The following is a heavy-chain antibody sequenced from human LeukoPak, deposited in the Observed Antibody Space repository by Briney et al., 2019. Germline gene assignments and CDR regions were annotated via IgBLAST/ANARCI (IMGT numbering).Heavy chain of an antibody. CDR1: GYTFTSYG. CDR3: ARVVSSSWTRWFDP. V-gene: IGHV1-18*04. J-gene: IGHJ5*02. CDR2: ISAYNGNT. D-gene: IGHD6-13*01. Sequence: ASVKVSCKASGYTFTSYGISWVRQAPGQGLEWVGWISAYNGNTNYAQKLQGRVTMTTDTSTSTAYMELRSLRSDDTAVYYCARVVSSSWTRWFDPWGQGTLVTVSS.